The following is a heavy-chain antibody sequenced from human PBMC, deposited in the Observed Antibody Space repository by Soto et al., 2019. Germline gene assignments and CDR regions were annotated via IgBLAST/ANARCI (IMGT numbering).Heavy chain of an antibody. CDR1: GFTFSSYG. J-gene: IGHJ5*02. V-gene: IGHV3-30*03. CDR3: ARWGDSSSTSWWNDFDP. Sequence: GSLRLSCAASGFTFSSYGMHWVRQAPGKGLEWVAVIPYDGSNKYYAGSVKGRFTISRDNSKNTLYLQMNSLRAEDTAVYYCARWGDSSSTSWWNDFDPWGQGTLVTVSS. CDR2: IPYDGSNK. D-gene: IGHD2-2*01.